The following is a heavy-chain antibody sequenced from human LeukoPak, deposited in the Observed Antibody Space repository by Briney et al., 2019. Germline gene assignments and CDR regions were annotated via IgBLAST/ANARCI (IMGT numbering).Heavy chain of an antibody. J-gene: IGHJ4*02. Sequence: GESLKISCKGSGYSFNTYWIGWVRQMPGKGLEWMGIIYPGDSDTRYSPSFQGQVTISADKSISTAYLQWSSLKASDTAMYYCARLLGSRYYYDSSGYLDYWGQGTLVTVSS. CDR1: GYSFNTYW. CDR3: ARLLGSRYYYDSSGYLDY. V-gene: IGHV5-51*01. D-gene: IGHD3-22*01. CDR2: IYPGDSDT.